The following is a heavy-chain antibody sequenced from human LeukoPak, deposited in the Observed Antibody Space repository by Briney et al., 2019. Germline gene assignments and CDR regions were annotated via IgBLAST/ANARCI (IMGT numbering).Heavy chain of an antibody. Sequence: GRSLRLSCAASGFTFSGNAMHWVRQAPGKGLECVAAISYEGSNKYYSDSVKGRFTISRDNSKNTLYLQMSSLRPEDTAVYYCVRGGDYYGSDPFYFDYWGQGTLVNVSS. CDR2: ISYEGSNK. D-gene: IGHD3-10*01. CDR1: GFTFSGNA. CDR3: VRGGDYYGSDPFYFDY. J-gene: IGHJ4*02. V-gene: IGHV3-30*04.